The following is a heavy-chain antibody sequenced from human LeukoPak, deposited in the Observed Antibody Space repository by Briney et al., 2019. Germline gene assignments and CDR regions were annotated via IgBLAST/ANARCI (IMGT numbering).Heavy chain of an antibody. CDR3: ARGKGDCGGDCYSPYFDY. J-gene: IGHJ4*02. V-gene: IGHV3-64*02. Sequence: GGSLRLSCAASGFTFSSYTMHWVRQAPGKGLEYVSAISSNGGRTYYADSVKGRFTISRDNSKNTLFLQTGSLRAEDMDVYYCARGKGDCGGDCYSPYFDYWGQGTLVTVSS. CDR2: ISSNGGRT. D-gene: IGHD2-21*02. CDR1: GFTFSSYT.